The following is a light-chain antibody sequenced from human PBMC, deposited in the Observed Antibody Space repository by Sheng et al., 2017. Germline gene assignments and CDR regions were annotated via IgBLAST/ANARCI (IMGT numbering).Light chain of an antibody. J-gene: IGKJ5*01. V-gene: IGKV1-39*01. CDR1: QSISSS. CDR3: QQYDSEIT. Sequence: DIQLTQSPSSLSASVGDRCTIICRASQSISSSLNWYQQKPGKVPKLLIYAASTLLSGVPSRFSGSGSGTDFILTISSLQPDDFATYYCQQYDSEITFGQGTRLEIK. CDR2: AAS.